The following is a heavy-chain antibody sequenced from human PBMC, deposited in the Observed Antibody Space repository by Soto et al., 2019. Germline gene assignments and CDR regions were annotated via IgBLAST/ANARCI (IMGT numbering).Heavy chain of an antibody. CDR2: IYADGNS. CDR1: GFNVSDSY. Sequence: GSLRLSCAASGFNVSDSYISWVRQAPGKGLEWVSLIYADGNSYYADSVKGRFTLSRDNSKNTVYLQMNSLRAEDTAVYYCARDWGGNTISYYYFDHWGRGTLVTVSS. D-gene: IGHD1-26*01. V-gene: IGHV3-53*01. J-gene: IGHJ2*01. CDR3: ARDWGGNTISYYYFDH.